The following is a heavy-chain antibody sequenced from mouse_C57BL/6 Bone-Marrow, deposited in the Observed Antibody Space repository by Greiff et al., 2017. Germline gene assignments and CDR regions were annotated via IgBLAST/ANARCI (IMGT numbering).Heavy chain of an antibody. J-gene: IGHJ2*01. Sequence: EVQLKESGPGLVKPSQSLSLTCSVTGYSITSGYYWNWIRQFPGNKLEWMGYISYDGSNNYNPSLKNRISVTRDTSKNQFFLKLNSVTTEDTATYCCARRGCNSYYFDYWGQGTTLTVSS. D-gene: IGHD2-1*01. CDR2: ISYDGSN. CDR1: GYSITSGYY. CDR3: ARRGCNSYYFDY. V-gene: IGHV3-6*01.